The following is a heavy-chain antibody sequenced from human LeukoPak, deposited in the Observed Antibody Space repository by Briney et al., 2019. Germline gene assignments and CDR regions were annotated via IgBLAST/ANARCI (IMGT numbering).Heavy chain of an antibody. CDR2: IYTSGST. Sequence: SETLSLTCTVSGGSISSGSYYWSWIRQPAGKGLEWIGRIYTSGSTNYNPSLKSRVTISVDTSKNQFSLKLSSVTAADTAVYYCARGSPGDYHDYWGQGTLVTVSS. CDR1: GGSISSGSYY. V-gene: IGHV4-61*02. D-gene: IGHD4-17*01. CDR3: ARGSPGDYHDY. J-gene: IGHJ4*02.